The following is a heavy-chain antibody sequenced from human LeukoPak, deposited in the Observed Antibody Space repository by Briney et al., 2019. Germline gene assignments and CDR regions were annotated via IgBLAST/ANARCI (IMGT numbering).Heavy chain of an antibody. CDR1: GFSFSSYW. Sequence: GGSLRLSCEVSGFSFSSYWMHWVRQAPGKGLVWVSRINTDGSSTSCADSVKGRFTISRDNSKNTLFLQMNRLRAEDTAVYYCARDDWGSGIPLLYWGQGTLVTVSS. CDR2: INTDGSST. V-gene: IGHV3-74*01. J-gene: IGHJ4*02. CDR3: ARDDWGSGIPLLY. D-gene: IGHD7-27*01.